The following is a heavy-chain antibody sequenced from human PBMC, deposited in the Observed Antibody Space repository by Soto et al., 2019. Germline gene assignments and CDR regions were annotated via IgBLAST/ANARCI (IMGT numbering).Heavy chain of an antibody. Sequence: HPGGSLRLSCAASGFTFSSYSMNWVRQAPGKGLEWVSYISSSSSTIYYADSVKGRFTISRDNAKNSLYLQMNSLRDEDTAVYYCARPEYSSSSYGMDVRGQGTTGTVSS. J-gene: IGHJ6*02. D-gene: IGHD6-6*01. CDR2: ISSSSSTI. CDR3: ARPEYSSSSYGMDV. CDR1: GFTFSSYS. V-gene: IGHV3-48*02.